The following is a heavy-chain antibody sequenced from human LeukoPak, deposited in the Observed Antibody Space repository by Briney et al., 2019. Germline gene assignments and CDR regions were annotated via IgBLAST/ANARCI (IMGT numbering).Heavy chain of an antibody. J-gene: IGHJ4*02. CDR1: GFSLSTSGVG. V-gene: IGHV2-5*02. Sequence: SGPTLVKPTQTLTLTCTFSGFSLSTSGVGVGWNRQPPGKALEWLALIYWDDDKRYSPSLKSRLTITKDTSKNQVVLTMTNMDPVDTATYYCAHSPGDYVEAYFDYWGQGTLVTVSS. CDR2: IYWDDDK. CDR3: AHSPGDYVEAYFDY. D-gene: IGHD4-17*01.